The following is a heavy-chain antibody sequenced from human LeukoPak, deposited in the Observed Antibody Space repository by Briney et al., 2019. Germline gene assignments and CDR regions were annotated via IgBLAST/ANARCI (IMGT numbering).Heavy chain of an antibody. CDR3: ARGSDGGDHYDSSGYYYFDY. CDR2: INSDGSST. V-gene: IGHV3-74*01. Sequence: GGSLRLSCAASGFTFSDYWMHWVRQAPGKGLVWVSRINSDGSSTTYADSVKGRFTISRDNAKNTLYLQMDSLRAEDTAVYYYARGSDGGDHYDSSGYYYFDYWGQGTLVTASS. CDR1: GFTFSDYW. D-gene: IGHD3-22*01. J-gene: IGHJ4*02.